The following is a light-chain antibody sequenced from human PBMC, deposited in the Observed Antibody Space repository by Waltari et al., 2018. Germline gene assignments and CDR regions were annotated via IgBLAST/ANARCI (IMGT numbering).Light chain of an antibody. CDR3: SSSTSTDFYV. V-gene: IGLV2-14*03. J-gene: IGLJ1*01. CDR2: DVS. CDR1: SSDVGGYAF. Sequence: QSALTQPASVSGSPGPSITISCTGTSSDVGGYAFVPWYQQHPGTAPKLMIYDVSNRPSGVSSRFSGSKSGNTASLTISGLQAEDEADYYCSSSTSTDFYVFGSGTKVTVL.